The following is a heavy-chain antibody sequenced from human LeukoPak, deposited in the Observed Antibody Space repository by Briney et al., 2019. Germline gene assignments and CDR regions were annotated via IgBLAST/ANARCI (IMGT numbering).Heavy chain of an antibody. CDR1: GGSISRSNW. CDR3: ITPLPYSAQ. D-gene: IGHD2-21*01. J-gene: IGHJ4*02. Sequence: GTLSLTCTVSGGSISRSNWWSRVRQPPGKGLEWVGRIKPKTDGETTEYAAPVKDRFSISRDDSKSMMYLQMNSLKTEDTAVYYCITPLPYSAQGGQGTLVTVSS. CDR2: IKPKTDGETT. V-gene: IGHV3-15*07.